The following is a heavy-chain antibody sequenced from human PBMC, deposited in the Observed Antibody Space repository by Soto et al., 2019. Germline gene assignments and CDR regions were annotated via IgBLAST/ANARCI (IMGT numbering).Heavy chain of an antibody. D-gene: IGHD6-19*01. Sequence: QLQLQESGSGLVKPSQTLSLNCAVSGGSISSGGYSWSWLRQPPGKGLEWIGYIYHSGSTYYNPSLKSRVTISVDRSKDQFSLKLSSVTAADTAVYYCARAGGLGAVAVDYWGQGTLVTVSS. CDR3: ARAGGLGAVAVDY. CDR2: IYHSGST. J-gene: IGHJ4*02. CDR1: GGSISSGGYS. V-gene: IGHV4-30-2*01.